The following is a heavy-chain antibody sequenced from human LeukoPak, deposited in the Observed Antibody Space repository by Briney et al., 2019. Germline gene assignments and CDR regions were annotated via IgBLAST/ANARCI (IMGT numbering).Heavy chain of an antibody. CDR2: IFYTGTA. D-gene: IGHD3-10*01. CDR1: GGSISNNNYF. CDR3: ARRPRGVIIKSWFES. J-gene: IGHJ5*01. Sequence: SETLSLTCNVSGGSISNNNYFWAWIRQPPGKGLEWLGSIFYTGTAYYNPSLESPVTMSVDTSKNQFSLKLSSVTAADTAVYYCARRPRGVIIKSWFESWGQGTLVTVSS. V-gene: IGHV4-39*07.